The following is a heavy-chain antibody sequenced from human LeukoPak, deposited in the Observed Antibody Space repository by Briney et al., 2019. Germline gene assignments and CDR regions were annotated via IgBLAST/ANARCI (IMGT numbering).Heavy chain of an antibody. CDR3: AKDRSITGTTYFDY. D-gene: IGHD1-20*01. Sequence: PGGSLRLSCAASGFTFSSYAMSWVRQAPGKGLEWVSAISGSGGSTYYADSMKGRFTISRDNSKNTLYLQMNSLRAEDTAVYYCAKDRSITGTTYFDYWGQGTLVTVSS. CDR2: ISGSGGST. V-gene: IGHV3-23*01. J-gene: IGHJ4*02. CDR1: GFTFSSYA.